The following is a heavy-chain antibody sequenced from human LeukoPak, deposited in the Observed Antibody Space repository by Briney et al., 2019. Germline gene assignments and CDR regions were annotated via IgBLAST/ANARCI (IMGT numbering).Heavy chain of an antibody. J-gene: IGHJ4*02. CDR2: IYYSGST. Sequence: SETLSLTCTVSGGSISSYYWSWIRQPPGKGLEWIGYIYYSGSTNYNPSLKSRVTISVDTSRNQFSLKLSSVTAADTAVYYCARAPNPDFFDDWGQGTLVTVS. V-gene: IGHV4-59*01. CDR3: ARAPNPDFFDD. CDR1: GGSISSYY. D-gene: IGHD2-8*01.